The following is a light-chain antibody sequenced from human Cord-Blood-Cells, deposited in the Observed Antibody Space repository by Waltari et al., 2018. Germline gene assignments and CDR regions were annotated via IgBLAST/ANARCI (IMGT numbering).Light chain of an antibody. CDR3: QQYDNLPLT. J-gene: IGKJ5*01. Sequence: DIQMTQSPSSLSASVGDRVTITCQASQDIRNYLNWYQQKPGKAPKLLIYEASNLETGVPSRFSGSGSGTDFTFTISSLQPQDIATYYCQQYDNLPLTVGQGTRLEIK. V-gene: IGKV1-33*01. CDR2: EAS. CDR1: QDIRNY.